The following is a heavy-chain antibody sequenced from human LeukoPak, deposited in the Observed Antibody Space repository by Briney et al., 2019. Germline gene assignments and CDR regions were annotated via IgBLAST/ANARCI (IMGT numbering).Heavy chain of an antibody. V-gene: IGHV3-11*01. Sequence: GGSLRLSCAASGFTFSDYYMSWIRQAPGKGLEWVSYISSSGSTIYHADSEKGRFTISRDNAKNSLHLQMNSLRAEDTAVYFCARRRYNWNAIDYWGQGTLVTVSS. CDR3: ARRRYNWNAIDY. CDR2: ISSSGSTI. CDR1: GFTFSDYY. D-gene: IGHD1-20*01. J-gene: IGHJ4*02.